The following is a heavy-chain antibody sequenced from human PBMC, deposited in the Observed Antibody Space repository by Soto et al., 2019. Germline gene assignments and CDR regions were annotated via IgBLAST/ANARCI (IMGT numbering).Heavy chain of an antibody. V-gene: IGHV3-23*04. J-gene: IGHJ4*02. Sequence: EVHLVQSGGGLVQPGESLSHSCVASGFTFNDYAMHWVRQTPGKGLEWVAAISNRGSSAYYADSVKGRYTISRDKSTKTLSLHMHTLRVEDTAVYFCAKAFCDAATCFPCESWGQGTPVAVSP. CDR3: AKAFCDAATCFPCES. CDR2: ISNRGSSA. D-gene: IGHD2-21*01. CDR1: GFTFNDYA.